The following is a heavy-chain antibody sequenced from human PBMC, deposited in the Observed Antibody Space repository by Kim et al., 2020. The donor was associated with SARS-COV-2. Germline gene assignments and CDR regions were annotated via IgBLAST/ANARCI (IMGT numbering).Heavy chain of an antibody. CDR1: GYTFTSYG. D-gene: IGHD3-3*01. J-gene: IGHJ6*02. CDR3: ARDINDFWSGYYPYYYYGMDV. CDR2: ISAYNGNT. V-gene: IGHV1-18*01. Sequence: ASVKVSCKASGYTFTSYGISWVRQAPGQGLEWMGWISAYNGNTHYAQKLQGRVTMTTDTSTSTAYMELRSLRSDDTAVYYCARDINDFWSGYYPYYYYGMDVWGQGTTVTVSS.